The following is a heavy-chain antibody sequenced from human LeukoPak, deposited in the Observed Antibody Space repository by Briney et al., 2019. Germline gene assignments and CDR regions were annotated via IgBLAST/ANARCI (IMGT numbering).Heavy chain of an antibody. CDR1: GFTFDDYA. V-gene: IGHV3-43D*03. D-gene: IGHD6-19*01. Sequence: PGGSLRLSCAASGFTFDDYAMHWVRQAPGKGLEWVSLISWDGGSTYYADSVKGRFTISRDNSKNSLYLQMNSLRAEDTALYYCAAGIAVAGGGGSLDYWGQGTLVTVSS. J-gene: IGHJ4*02. CDR2: ISWDGGST. CDR3: AAGIAVAGGGGSLDY.